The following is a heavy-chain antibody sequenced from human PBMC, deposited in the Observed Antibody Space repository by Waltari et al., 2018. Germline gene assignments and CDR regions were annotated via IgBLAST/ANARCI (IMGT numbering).Heavy chain of an antibody. CDR1: GYSISSGYY. V-gene: IGHV4-38-2*02. Sequence: QVQLQESGPGLVKPSETLSLTCAVSGYSISSGYYWGWIRQPPGKGLEWIGSIYHSGSTYYNPSLKSRVTISVDTSKNQFSLKLSSVTATDTAVYYCARDLNPYYYDSSGYYYWGYFDLWGRGTLVTVSS. J-gene: IGHJ2*01. CDR3: ARDLNPYYYDSSGYYYWGYFDL. D-gene: IGHD3-22*01. CDR2: IYHSGST.